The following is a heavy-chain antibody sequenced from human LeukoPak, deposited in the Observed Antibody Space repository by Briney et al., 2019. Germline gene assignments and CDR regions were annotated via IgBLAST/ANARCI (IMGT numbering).Heavy chain of an antibody. CDR2: INAGNGNT. CDR1: GYTFTSYA. J-gene: IGHJ4*02. Sequence: ASVKVSCKASGYTFTSYAMHWVRQAPGQRLEWMGWINAGNGNTKYSQKFQGRVTITRDTSASTAYMGLSSLRSENTAVYYCASSLSTSGYDYWGQGTLVTVSS. CDR3: ASSLSTSGYDY. V-gene: IGHV1-3*01. D-gene: IGHD6-13*01.